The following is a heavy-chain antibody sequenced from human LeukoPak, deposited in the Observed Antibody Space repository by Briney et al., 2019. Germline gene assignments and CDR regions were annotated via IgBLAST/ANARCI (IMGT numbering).Heavy chain of an antibody. CDR1: GFTFSSYG. J-gene: IGHJ6*03. V-gene: IGHV3-30*02. Sequence: GGSLGLSCAASGFTFSSYGMHWVRQAPGKGPEGVAFIRYDGSNKYYADSVKGRFTISRDNSKNTLYLQMNSLRAEDTAVYYCAKDLRSGYYYAYFYYYYMDVWGKGTTVTVSS. D-gene: IGHD3-22*01. CDR2: IRYDGSNK. CDR3: AKDLRSGYYYAYFYYYYMDV.